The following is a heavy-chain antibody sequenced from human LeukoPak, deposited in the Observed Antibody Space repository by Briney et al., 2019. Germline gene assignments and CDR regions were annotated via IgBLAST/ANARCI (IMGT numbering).Heavy chain of an antibody. CDR2: IYYSGST. CDR1: GGSISSGDYY. CDR3: ARGLTTGIMIFGAPDAFDI. V-gene: IGHV4-30-4*08. J-gene: IGHJ3*02. Sequence: PSETLSLTCTVSGGSISSGDYYWSWIRQPPGKGLEWIGYIYYSGSTYYNPSLKSRVTISVDTSKNQFSLKLSSVTAADTAVYYCARGLTTGIMIFGAPDAFDIWGQGTMVTVSS. D-gene: IGHD3/OR15-3a*01.